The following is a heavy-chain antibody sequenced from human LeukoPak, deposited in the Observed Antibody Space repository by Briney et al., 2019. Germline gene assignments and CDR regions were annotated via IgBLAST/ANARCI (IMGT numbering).Heavy chain of an antibody. CDR1: GFTFSSYA. V-gene: IGHV3-23*01. J-gene: IGHJ4*02. CDR3: AKGRLCSGGSCYPYYFDY. CDR2: ISGSGVST. D-gene: IGHD2-15*01. Sequence: PGGSLRLSCAASGFTFSSYAMSWVRQAPGKGLEWVSAISGSGVSTYYAESVKGRFTISRDNSKNTMYLQMNSLRAEDTAVYYCAKGRLCSGGSCYPYYFDYWGQGTLVTVSS.